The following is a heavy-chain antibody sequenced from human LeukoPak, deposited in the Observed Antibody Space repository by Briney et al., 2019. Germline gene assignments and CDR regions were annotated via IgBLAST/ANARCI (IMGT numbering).Heavy chain of an antibody. V-gene: IGHV4-4*09. CDR3: ASPRSGYRYTFDY. Sequence: QPGGSLRLSCAASGFTFSSYAMSWVRQAPGKGLEWVGYISTSGSTNYNPSLKSRVSISLDTSKNRFSLNLNFVTAADTAVYYCASPRSGYRYTFDYWGQGALVTVSS. J-gene: IGHJ4*02. CDR2: ISTSGST. CDR1: GFTFSSYA. D-gene: IGHD3-22*01.